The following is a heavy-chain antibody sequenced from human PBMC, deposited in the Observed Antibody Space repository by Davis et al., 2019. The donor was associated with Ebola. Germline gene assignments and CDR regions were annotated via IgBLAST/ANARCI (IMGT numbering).Heavy chain of an antibody. CDR3: ADDLGYCTDGSCNYYHDGLHH. CDR1: GFTFSMSG. V-gene: IGHV3-30*02. D-gene: IGHD2-15*01. CDR2: MRYDGSDN. Sequence: GESLKISCAASGFTFSMSGMHWVRQAPGKGLEWVAFMRYDGSDNYYSDSVKGRFTISRETSKNTLYLQMNSLRIEDTGVYFCADDLGYCTDGSCNYYHDGLHHWGQGTTVTVSS. J-gene: IGHJ6*02.